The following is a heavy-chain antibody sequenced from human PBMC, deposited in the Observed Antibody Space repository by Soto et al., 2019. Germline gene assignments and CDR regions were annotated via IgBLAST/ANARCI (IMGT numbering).Heavy chain of an antibody. V-gene: IGHV1-69*12. CDR3: AGHHPTHSYYGMDV. CDR1: GGTFSSYA. Sequence: QVQLVQSGAEVKKPGSSVKVSCKASGGTFSSYAISWVRQAPGQGLEWMGGLIPIFGTANYAQKFQGRVTITADESKSTDYMELSSLRSEDTAVYYCAGHHPTHSYYGMDVWGQGPTVTVSS. J-gene: IGHJ6*02. CDR2: LIPIFGTA.